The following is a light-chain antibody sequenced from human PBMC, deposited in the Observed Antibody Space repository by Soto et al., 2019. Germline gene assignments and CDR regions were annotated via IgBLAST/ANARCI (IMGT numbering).Light chain of an antibody. Sequence: SGLTEPPASTGSPGRSVTISCPGTNSDVGGYNYVSWYQQYPGKAPKLIIYEVNERPSGVPDRFSGSKSGNTASLTVSGLQTADEADYYCSSYAGSNWYVFGTGTKVTV. CDR1: NSDVGGYNY. V-gene: IGLV2-8*01. J-gene: IGLJ1*01. CDR3: SSYAGSNWYV. CDR2: EVN.